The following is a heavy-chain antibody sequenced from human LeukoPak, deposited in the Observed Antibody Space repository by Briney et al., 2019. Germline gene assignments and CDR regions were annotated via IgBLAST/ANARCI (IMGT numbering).Heavy chain of an antibody. V-gene: IGHV4-38-2*02. CDR2: IYYSGST. CDR1: GYSIDNGYY. Sequence: SETLSLTCSVSGYSIDNGYYWAWIRQPPGKGLEWIGSIYYSGSTYYNPSLKSRVIISVATSKNQFSLKLSSVTAADTAVYYCARTFFGVVTYFDYWGQGTLVTVSS. CDR3: ARTFFGVVTYFDY. J-gene: IGHJ4*02. D-gene: IGHD3-3*01.